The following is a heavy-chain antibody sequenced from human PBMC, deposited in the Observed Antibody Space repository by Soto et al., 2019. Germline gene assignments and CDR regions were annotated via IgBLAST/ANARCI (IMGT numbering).Heavy chain of an antibody. V-gene: IGHV4-59*01. CDR1: GGSISSRY. Sequence: SETLSLACTASGGSISSRYWNWIRQPPGKGLEWIGHIYNGESTNYNPSLKSRVTISVDTSKNQFSLKLGSVTAADTAVYYCAQTHGWPAFYYWGQGILVTVS. CDR2: IYNGEST. J-gene: IGHJ4*02. CDR3: AQTHGWPAFYY. D-gene: IGHD6-19*01.